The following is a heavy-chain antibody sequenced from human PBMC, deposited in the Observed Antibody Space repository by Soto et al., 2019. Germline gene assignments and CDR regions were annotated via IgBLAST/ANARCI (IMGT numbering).Heavy chain of an antibody. J-gene: IGHJ5*02. D-gene: IGHD1-26*01. CDR3: TIGSIVGAKNNWFDP. CDR1: GGSISSYY. CDR2: IYYSGST. Sequence: SETLSLTCTVSGGSISSYYWSWIRQPPGKGLEWIGYIYYSGSTNYNPSLKSRVTISVDTSKNQFSLKLSSVTAADTAVYYCTIGSIVGAKNNWFDPWGQGTLVTVSS. V-gene: IGHV4-59*01.